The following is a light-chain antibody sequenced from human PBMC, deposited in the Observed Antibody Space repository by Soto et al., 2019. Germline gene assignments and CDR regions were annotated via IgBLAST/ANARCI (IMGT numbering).Light chain of an antibody. CDR3: QHYGGPVGYT. CDR2: GAS. J-gene: IGKJ2*01. V-gene: IGKV3-20*01. CDR1: QTVRSNY. Sequence: EIVLTQSPSALSLSPGDRATLSCRASQTVRSNYLAWYRQKPGQAPKLLIYGASSRATGIPGRFSGSGSGTDFALTISRLEPEDFAVYYCQHYGGPVGYTFGQGTKVVIK.